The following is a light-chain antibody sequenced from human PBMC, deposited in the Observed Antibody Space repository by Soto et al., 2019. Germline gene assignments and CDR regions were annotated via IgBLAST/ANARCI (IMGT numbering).Light chain of an antibody. CDR2: EVS. Sequence: QSALTQPASVSGSPGQSITISCTGTSGDVGVYKFVSWYQQHPGKAPKLIIYEVSNRPSGVSSRFSGSMSGNTASLTISGLQAEDEADYYCGSDTGTIYVFGTGTKVTVL. CDR1: SGDVGVYKF. CDR3: GSDTGTIYV. V-gene: IGLV2-14*01. J-gene: IGLJ1*01.